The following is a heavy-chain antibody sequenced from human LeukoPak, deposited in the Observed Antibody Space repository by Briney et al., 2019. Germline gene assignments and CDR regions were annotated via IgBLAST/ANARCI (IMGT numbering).Heavy chain of an antibody. D-gene: IGHD5-18*01. CDR2: INAGNGNT. Sequence: ASVKVSCKASGYTFTSYAMHWVRQAPGQRLEWMGWINAGNGNTKYSQKFQGRVTITRDTSASTAYMELSSLRSEDTAVYYCARSRGYRYGWYFDYWGQGTLVTVSS. CDR1: GYTFTSYA. V-gene: IGHV1-3*01. CDR3: ARSRGYRYGWYFDY. J-gene: IGHJ4*02.